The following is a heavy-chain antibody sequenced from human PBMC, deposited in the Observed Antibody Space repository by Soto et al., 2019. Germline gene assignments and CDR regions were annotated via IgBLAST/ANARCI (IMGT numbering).Heavy chain of an antibody. CDR1: GASISVHSYY. Sequence: SETLSLTCTVSGASISVHSYYWTWIRQPPGKGLEWIGSSYYSGTTYFNPSLKSRATISVDTSKNQFSLKLTSVTAADRAVYYCAGGSVDTVDSSGFYEYWGRGTPVTVSS. D-gene: IGHD3-22*01. CDR3: AGGSVDTVDSSGFYEY. CDR2: SYYSGTT. V-gene: IGHV4-39*01. J-gene: IGHJ4*02.